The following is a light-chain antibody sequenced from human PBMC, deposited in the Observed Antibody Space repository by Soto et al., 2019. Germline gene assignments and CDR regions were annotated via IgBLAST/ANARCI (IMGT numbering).Light chain of an antibody. CDR2: DVN. CDR1: SSDIGAYNF. CDR3: TSWTTSTTMI. Sequence: QSVLTQPASVSGSPGQSITISCTGTSSDIGAYNFVSWYQQNPGQAPKLMLYDVNIRPSGVSNRFSGSKSGNTASLTISELQTEDEADYYCTSWTTSTTMIFGGGTKVTVL. V-gene: IGLV2-14*03. J-gene: IGLJ2*01.